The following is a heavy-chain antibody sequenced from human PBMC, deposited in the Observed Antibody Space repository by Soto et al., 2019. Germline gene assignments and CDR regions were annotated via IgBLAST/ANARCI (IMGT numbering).Heavy chain of an antibody. CDR1: GFTSGTYA. CDR2: ITGSGGTT. D-gene: IGHD6-19*01. V-gene: IGHV3-23*01. J-gene: IGHJ6*02. CDR3: ARVYPGSGWPYHYYGMDV. Sequence: EVQLLEAGGGLVQPGGSLRLSCAASGFTSGTYAMSWVRQAPGKGLEWVSSITGSGGTTDYADSVKGRFTISRDTSRNTLYLQMSRLSVDDTAIYYCARVYPGSGWPYHYYGMDVWGQGTTVTVSS.